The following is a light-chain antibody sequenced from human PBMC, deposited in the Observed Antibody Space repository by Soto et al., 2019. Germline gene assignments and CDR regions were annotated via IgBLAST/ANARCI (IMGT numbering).Light chain of an antibody. CDR2: GAS. Sequence: EIVLTQSPGTLSLSPGERATLSFRASQSVSSSYLAWDQQKPGQAHRLLIYGASSRATGIPDRFSGSGSGTDFTLTISRLEPEDFAVYYCQQYGSSPMYPFGQGTQLEIK. CDR1: QSVSSSY. V-gene: IGKV3-20*01. CDR3: QQYGSSPMYP. J-gene: IGKJ2*01.